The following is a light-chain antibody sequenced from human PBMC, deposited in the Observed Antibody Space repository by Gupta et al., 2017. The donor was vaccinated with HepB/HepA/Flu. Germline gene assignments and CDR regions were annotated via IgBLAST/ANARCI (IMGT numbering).Light chain of an antibody. CDR1: QRISSN. Sequence: EIVMTQSPATLSVSPGERAVLSCRASQRISSNLVWYQQKPGQAPRLLIYDASSRASGIPARFSGSGSGTEFTLTISSLQSEDFAVCYCQQYNDWPWTFGQGTKVEVK. CDR3: QQYNDWPWT. J-gene: IGKJ1*01. V-gene: IGKV3-15*01. CDR2: DAS.